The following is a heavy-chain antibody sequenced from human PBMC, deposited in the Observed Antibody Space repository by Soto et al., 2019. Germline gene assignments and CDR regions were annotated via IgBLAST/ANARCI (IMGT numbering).Heavy chain of an antibody. V-gene: IGHV3-11*06. D-gene: IGHD3-16*01. CDR1: GFIFSDYY. Sequence: PGGSLRLSCAASGFIFSDYYMSWVRQTPGKGLEWISYISTRSTYTNYADSVKGRFTISRDNTKNSLYLQMDSLRVEDTAVYYCARGEDRSANLYYYGMDVWGQGTTVTVSS. J-gene: IGHJ6*02. CDR3: ARGEDRSANLYYYGMDV. CDR2: ISTRSTYT.